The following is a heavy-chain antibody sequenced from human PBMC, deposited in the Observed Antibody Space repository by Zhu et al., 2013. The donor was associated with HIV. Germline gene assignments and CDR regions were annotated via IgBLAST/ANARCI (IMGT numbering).Heavy chain of an antibody. CDR1: GYTFITYA. Sequence: QVQLVQSGAEVKKPGASVKVSCKASGYTFITYAIHWVRQAPGQRPEWLGWINVVNGNTKYSQKFQGRVTITRDTSASTAYMDLRSLRSEDTAVYYCARVLTKGYNYYGMDVWGQGTTVTVSS. D-gene: IGHD7-27*01. V-gene: IGHV1-3*01. CDR2: INVVNGNT. CDR3: ARVLTKGYNYYGMDV. J-gene: IGHJ6*01.